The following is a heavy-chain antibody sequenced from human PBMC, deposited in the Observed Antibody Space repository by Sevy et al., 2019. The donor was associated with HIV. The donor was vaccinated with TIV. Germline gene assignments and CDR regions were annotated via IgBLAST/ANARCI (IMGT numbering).Heavy chain of an antibody. D-gene: IGHD3-22*01. CDR2: ISSSGSTI. V-gene: IGHV3-11*01. CDR1: GFTFSDYY. CDR3: ARANHNYYDSSGYDWFDP. J-gene: IGHJ5*02. Sequence: GGSLRLSFAASGFTFSDYYMSWIRQAPGKGLEWVSYISSSGSTIYYATSVKGRFTISRDNAKNSLYLQMNSLRAEDTAVYYCARANHNYYDSSGYDWFDPRGQATLVTVSS.